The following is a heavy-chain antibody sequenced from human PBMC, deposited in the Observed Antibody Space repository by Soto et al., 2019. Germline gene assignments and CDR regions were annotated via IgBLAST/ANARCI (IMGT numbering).Heavy chain of an antibody. V-gene: IGHV3-30*18. J-gene: IGHJ6*02. D-gene: IGHD6-6*01. CDR1: GLTFIDYG. CDR3: AKDTKGQSIYYYYGMDV. CDR2: ISYDGSNK. Sequence: SMRLRCAVAGLTFIDYGMRWIRQDKGKGLEWVAVISYDGSNKYYADSVKGRFTISRDNSKNTLYLQMNSLRAEDTAVYYYAKDTKGQSIYYYYGMDVWGQGTTVTVSS.